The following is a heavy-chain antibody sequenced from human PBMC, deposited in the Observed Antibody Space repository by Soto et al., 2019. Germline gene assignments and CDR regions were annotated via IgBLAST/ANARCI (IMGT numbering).Heavy chain of an antibody. V-gene: IGHV3-21*06. Sequence: EGSLRLSCAASGFIFSSFAMSWVRQAPGKGLEWVSSISSTTNYIYYGDSMKGRFTISRDNAKNSLYLEMNSLRAEDTAVYYCARESEDLTSNFDYWGQGTLVTVSS. J-gene: IGHJ4*02. CDR1: GFIFSSFA. CDR3: ARESEDLTSNFDY. CDR2: ISSTTNYI.